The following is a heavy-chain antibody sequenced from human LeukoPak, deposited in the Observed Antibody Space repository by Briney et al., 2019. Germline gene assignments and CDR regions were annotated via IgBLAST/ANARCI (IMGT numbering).Heavy chain of an antibody. CDR2: IYTSGNT. J-gene: IGHJ4*02. D-gene: IGHD2/OR15-2a*01. CDR3: AVDNRDF. V-gene: IGHV4-4*07. CDR1: GASVGDYY. Sequence: SETLSLTCTVSGASVGDYYWSWIRQAAGKGLEWLGRIYTSGNTIYNPSLQSRVTISVDVSKNQFSLRPISMTAADTGIYYCAVDNRDFWGQGTLVTVSS.